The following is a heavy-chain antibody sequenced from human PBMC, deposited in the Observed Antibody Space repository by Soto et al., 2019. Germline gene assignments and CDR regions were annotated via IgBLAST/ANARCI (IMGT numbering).Heavy chain of an antibody. CDR2: IYYSGST. CDR1: GGSISSSSYY. CDR3: ARGERMASRE. V-gene: IGHV4-39*01. D-gene: IGHD5-12*01. Sequence: QLQLQESGPGLVKPSETLSLTCTVSGGSISSSSYYWGWIRQPPGKGLEWVGSIYYSGSTYYNPSLKSRVTISVDTSKNQFSLKLSSVTAADTAVYYCARGERMASREWGQGTLVTVSS. J-gene: IGHJ4*02.